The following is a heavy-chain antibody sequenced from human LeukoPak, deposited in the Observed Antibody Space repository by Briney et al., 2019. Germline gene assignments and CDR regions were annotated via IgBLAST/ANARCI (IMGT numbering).Heavy chain of an antibody. V-gene: IGHV3-7*01. J-gene: IGHJ6*03. CDR2: IKEDGSEK. D-gene: IGHD3-22*01. CDR1: GFNFSIYW. CDR3: AKDVGNYYDTSGQYLMRSCMDV. Sequence: GGPLRLSCAASGFNFSIYWMSWVRQAPGRGLEWVANIKEDGSEKYYVDSVKGRFTISRDNSKNTLYLQMNSLRPEDTAVYYCAKDVGNYYDTSGQYLMRSCMDVWGKGTTVTVYS.